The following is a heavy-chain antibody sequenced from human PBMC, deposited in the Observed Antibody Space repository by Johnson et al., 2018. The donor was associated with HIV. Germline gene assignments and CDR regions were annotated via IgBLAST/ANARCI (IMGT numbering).Heavy chain of an antibody. Sequence: VQLVESGGDLVQPGGSLRLSCAASGFTFNNYWMSWVRQAPGKGLEWVSVIYSSGSTYYTDSVKGRFTTSRDNSKNTVYLQMNSLRAEDTAVYYCARDLSGSYRSDAFDIWGQGTMVTVSS. CDR2: IYSSGST. CDR1: GFTFNNYW. V-gene: IGHV3-66*01. D-gene: IGHD1-26*01. J-gene: IGHJ3*02. CDR3: ARDLSGSYRSDAFDI.